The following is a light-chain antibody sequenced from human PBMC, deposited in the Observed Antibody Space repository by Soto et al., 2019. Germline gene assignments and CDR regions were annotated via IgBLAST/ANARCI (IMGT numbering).Light chain of an antibody. CDR2: AAS. J-gene: IGKJ2*01. CDR3: QQSYSTPLYT. V-gene: IGKV1-39*01. Sequence: DIQMTQSPSSLSASVGDRVTITCRASQSISSYLNWYQQKPAKAPKLLIYAASSLQSGVPSRISGSRSGTDFTLTISSLQPEDFATYYCQQSYSTPLYTFGQGTKLEIK. CDR1: QSISSY.